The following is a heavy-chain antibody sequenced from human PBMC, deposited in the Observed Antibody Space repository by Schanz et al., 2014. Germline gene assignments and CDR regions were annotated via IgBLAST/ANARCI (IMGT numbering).Heavy chain of an antibody. D-gene: IGHD3-22*01. J-gene: IGHJ4*02. CDR3: AGAFDSSGYYFDY. CDR1: GTPLSAYF. CDR2: VNPSVRGT. V-gene: IGHV1-46*03. Sequence: QVQLVQSGPEVEKPGASVKVSCRASGTPLSAYFLHWGRQAPGQGLEWMGIVNPSVRGTHFAREFQGRVTVTSDTSTSTVYMELSGLRSEDTAVYYCAGAFDSSGYYFDYWGQGTLXTVSS.